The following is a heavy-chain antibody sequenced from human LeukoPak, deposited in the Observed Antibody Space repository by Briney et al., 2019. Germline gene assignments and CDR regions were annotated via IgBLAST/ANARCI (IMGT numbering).Heavy chain of an antibody. V-gene: IGHV1-8*01. D-gene: IGHD6-25*01. CDR3: ARESGDDYYYYYGMDV. J-gene: IGHJ6*02. CDR1: GYTFTSYD. Sequence: ASVKVSCKASGYTFTSYDINWVRQATGQGLEWMGWMNPNSGNTGYAQKFQGRVTMTRNTSISTAYMELSSLRSEDTAVYYCARESGDDYYYYYGMDVWGQGTTVTVSS. CDR2: MNPNSGNT.